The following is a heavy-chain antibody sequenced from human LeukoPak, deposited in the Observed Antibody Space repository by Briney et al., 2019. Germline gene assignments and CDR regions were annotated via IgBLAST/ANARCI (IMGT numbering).Heavy chain of an antibody. Sequence: SETLSLTCIVSGGSISNYYWSWIRQPPGKGLEYIGYIYYSGSASYNPSLKSRVTISVDMSKNQFSLKLSSVTAADTAVYYCARGGSCSGGSCYSDRGWFDPWGQGTLVTVSS. CDR1: GGSISNYY. V-gene: IGHV4-59*01. CDR2: IYYSGSA. J-gene: IGHJ5*02. D-gene: IGHD2-15*01. CDR3: ARGGSCSGGSCYSDRGWFDP.